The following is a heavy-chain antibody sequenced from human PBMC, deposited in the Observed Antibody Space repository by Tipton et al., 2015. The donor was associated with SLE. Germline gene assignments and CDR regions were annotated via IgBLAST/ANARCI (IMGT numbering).Heavy chain of an antibody. CDR2: IYSSRGT. Sequence: TLSLTCTVSGGSISSYYWSWIRQPPGKGLEWLGSIYSSRGTCYNPSLKSRVTISVDTSKNQFSLELSSVTAADTAVYYCAGTNYDVLTGYHRVDTFDIWGQGTMVTVSS. CDR1: GGSISSYY. J-gene: IGHJ3*02. D-gene: IGHD3-9*01. CDR3: AGTNYDVLTGYHRVDTFDI. V-gene: IGHV4-59*12.